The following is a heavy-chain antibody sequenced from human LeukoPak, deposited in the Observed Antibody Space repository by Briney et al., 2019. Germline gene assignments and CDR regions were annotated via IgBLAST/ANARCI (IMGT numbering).Heavy chain of an antibody. J-gene: IGHJ4*02. D-gene: IGHD3-22*01. V-gene: IGHV5-51*01. CDR2: IYPGDSDT. Sequence: GGSLKISCKGSGYRFTSYWIGWVRQMPGKGLGGMGIIYPGDSDTRYSPSFQGQVTISADKSISTAYLQWSSLKASDTAMYYCARQGVYYYDSSGPDYWGQGTLVTVSS. CDR3: ARQGVYYYDSSGPDY. CDR1: GYRFTSYW.